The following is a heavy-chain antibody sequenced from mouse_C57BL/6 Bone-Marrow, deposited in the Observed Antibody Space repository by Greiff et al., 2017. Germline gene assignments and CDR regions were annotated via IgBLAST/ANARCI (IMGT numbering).Heavy chain of an antibody. Sequence: QVPLQQSGPGLVQPSQSLSITCTVSGFSLTSYGVHWVRQSPGTGLEWLGVIWSGGSTDYNAAFISRLSISKDNSKSQVFFKRHSLQADDTAIYYSARKRDYCAMDYWGQGTSVTVSS. V-gene: IGHV2-2*01. CDR2: IWSGGST. CDR1: GFSLTSYG. J-gene: IGHJ4*01. CDR3: ARKRDYCAMDY.